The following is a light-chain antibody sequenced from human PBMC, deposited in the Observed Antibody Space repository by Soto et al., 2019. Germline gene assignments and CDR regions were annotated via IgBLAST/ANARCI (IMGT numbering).Light chain of an antibody. Sequence: DIQLTQSPSFLSASVGDRVTITCRASHGLSNFLAWYQQKPGKAPKLLIYAASTLQSGVPSRFSGGGSGAEFTLTISSLQPEDFATYYCQQLYSYPITFGQGTRLEIK. V-gene: IGKV1-9*01. J-gene: IGKJ5*01. CDR1: HGLSNF. CDR2: AAS. CDR3: QQLYSYPIT.